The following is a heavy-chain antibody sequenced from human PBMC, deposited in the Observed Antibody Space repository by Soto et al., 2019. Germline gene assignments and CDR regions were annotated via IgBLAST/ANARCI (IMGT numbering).Heavy chain of an antibody. CDR2: ISSSSSYI. V-gene: IGHV3-21*01. CDR1: GVTFSSYS. J-gene: IGHJ4*02. D-gene: IGHD3-16*01. CDR3: LGFQPGYSNSYVLGY. Sequence: EVLLVESGGGLVKPGGSLRLSCAASGVTFSSYSMNWVRQAPGKWLEWVSSISSSSSYIYYADSVMGRFTISRDNANDSVLLESKSPRVEDTAVYYCLGFQPGYSNSYVLGYWGQGTLVNVAS.